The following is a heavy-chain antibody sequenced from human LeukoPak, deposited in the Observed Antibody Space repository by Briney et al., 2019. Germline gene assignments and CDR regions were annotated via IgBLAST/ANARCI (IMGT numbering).Heavy chain of an antibody. J-gene: IGHJ4*02. Sequence: SETLSLTCAVYGGSFSGYYWSWIRQPPRKGLEWIGEINHSGSTNYNPSLKSRVTISVDTSKNQFSLKLSSVTAADTAVYYCARGLYSSSWYGYWGQGTLVTVSS. CDR3: ARGLYSSSWYGY. V-gene: IGHV4-34*01. CDR2: INHSGST. D-gene: IGHD6-13*01. CDR1: GGSFSGYY.